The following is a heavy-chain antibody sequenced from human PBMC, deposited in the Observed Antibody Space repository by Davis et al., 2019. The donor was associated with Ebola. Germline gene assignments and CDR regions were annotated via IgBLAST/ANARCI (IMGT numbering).Heavy chain of an antibody. CDR3: ARAGGYCSGGSCYSSDAFDI. Sequence: GESLKISCAASGFTFSSYGMHWVRQAPGKGLEWVAVISYDGSNKYYADSVKGRFTISRDNSKNTLYLQMNSLRAEDTAVYYCARAGGYCSGGSCYSSDAFDIWGQGTMVTVSS. D-gene: IGHD2-15*01. V-gene: IGHV3-30*03. CDR1: GFTFSSYG. J-gene: IGHJ3*02. CDR2: ISYDGSNK.